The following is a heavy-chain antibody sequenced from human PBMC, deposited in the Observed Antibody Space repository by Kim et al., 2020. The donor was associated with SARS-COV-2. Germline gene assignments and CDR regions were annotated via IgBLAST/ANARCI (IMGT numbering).Heavy chain of an antibody. CDR1: GSSIINYY. CDR2: VYYSGST. J-gene: IGHJ4*02. D-gene: IGHD3-22*01. CDR3: ARMHSSGYSLHYFDY. Sequence: SETLSLTCTVSGSSIINYYWSWIRQPPGKGLEWVGYVYYSGSTNYNPSLKSRVTISVDTSKNQFSLNLNSVTAADTAVYYCARMHSSGYSLHYFDYWGQGTLVTVSS. V-gene: IGHV4-59*01.